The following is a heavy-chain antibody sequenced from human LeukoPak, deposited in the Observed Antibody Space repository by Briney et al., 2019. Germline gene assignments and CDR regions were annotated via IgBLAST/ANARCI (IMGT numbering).Heavy chain of an antibody. J-gene: IGHJ5*02. CDR2: INPNSGGT. CDR3: ARAVAAAGTTYNWFDP. D-gene: IGHD6-13*01. CDR1: GYTFTGYY. V-gene: IGHV1-2*02. Sequence: ASVKVSCKASGYTFTGYYMHWVRQAPGLGLEWMGWINPNSGGTNFAQKFQGRVTMTRDTSISTAYMELSRLRSDDTAVYYCARAVAAAGTTYNWFDPWGQGTLVTVSS.